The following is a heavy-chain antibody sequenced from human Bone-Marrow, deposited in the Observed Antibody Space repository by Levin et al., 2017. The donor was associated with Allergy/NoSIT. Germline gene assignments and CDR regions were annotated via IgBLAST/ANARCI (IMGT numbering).Heavy chain of an antibody. Sequence: GESLKISCVASGFTFRHYTMNWVRQAPGKGLEWVSCITSSGDSTYYADSVKGRFTISRDNAKNSLYLQLNRLRDEDTAMYYCARDPARGYYDSSGYSGDHWGQGPLVTVSS. D-gene: IGHD3-22*01. J-gene: IGHJ4*02. V-gene: IGHV3-48*02. CDR1: GFTFRHYT. CDR3: ARDPARGYYDSSGYSGDH. CDR2: ITSSGDST.